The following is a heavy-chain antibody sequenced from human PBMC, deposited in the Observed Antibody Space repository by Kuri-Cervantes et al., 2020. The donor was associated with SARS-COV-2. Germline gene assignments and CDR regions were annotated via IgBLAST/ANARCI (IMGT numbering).Heavy chain of an antibody. Sequence: GGSLRLSCEASGFTVSSNDMSWVRQAPGKGLEWVSVIYSGGSTYYAEYVKGRLTISRDNSKNTLYLQMNSQRDEDTAVYYCAREFTVLSRIYGDYDYYYYYGMDVWGQGTTVTVSS. CDR1: GFTVSSND. J-gene: IGHJ6*02. D-gene: IGHD4-17*01. CDR2: IYSGGST. CDR3: AREFTVLSRIYGDYDYYYYYGMDV. V-gene: IGHV3-66*01.